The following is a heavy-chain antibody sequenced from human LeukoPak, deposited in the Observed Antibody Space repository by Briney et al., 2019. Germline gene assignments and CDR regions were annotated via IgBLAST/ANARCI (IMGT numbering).Heavy chain of an antibody. CDR3: ASYRVVPAASGWFDP. CDR1: GGSFSGYY. CDR2: IYYSGST. Sequence: SETLSLTCAVYGGSFSGYYWSWIRQPPGKGLEWIGYIYYSGSTNYNPSLKSRVTISVDTSKNQFSLKLSSVTAADTAVYYCASYRVVPAASGWFDPWGQGTLVTVSS. J-gene: IGHJ5*02. V-gene: IGHV4-59*01. D-gene: IGHD2-2*01.